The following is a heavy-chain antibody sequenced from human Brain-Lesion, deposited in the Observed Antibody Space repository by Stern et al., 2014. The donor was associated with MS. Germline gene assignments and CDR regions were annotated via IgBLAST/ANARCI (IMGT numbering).Heavy chain of an antibody. D-gene: IGHD4-17*01. CDR3: ARVPDYGDAFFDY. V-gene: IGHV4-30-4*01. CDR1: GGSISSGDNS. Sequence: QVQLVESGPGLVKPSQTLSLTCTVSGGSISSGDNSWSWIRQPPGKGPGGIGYMHYSGGTYFNPSLKSRATISADTSKNHFSLKLNSMTAADTAVYYCARVPDYGDAFFDYWGQGILVTVSS. CDR2: MHYSGGT. J-gene: IGHJ4*02.